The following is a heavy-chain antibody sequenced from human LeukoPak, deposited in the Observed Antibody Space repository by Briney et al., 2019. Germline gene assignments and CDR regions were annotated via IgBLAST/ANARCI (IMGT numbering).Heavy chain of an antibody. CDR3: AKWGDYDVLTGYYDSDY. CDR1: GFSFSNYA. J-gene: IGHJ4*02. V-gene: IGHV3-23*01. CDR2: ISGRDDST. Sequence: GASLRLSCAAPGFSFSNYAMSWVRQVPGKGLEWVSAISGRDDSTYYADSVKGRFTISRDTSKNTLYLQMNSLRAEDTAVYYCAKWGDYDVLTGYYDSDYWGQGTLVTVSS. D-gene: IGHD3-9*01.